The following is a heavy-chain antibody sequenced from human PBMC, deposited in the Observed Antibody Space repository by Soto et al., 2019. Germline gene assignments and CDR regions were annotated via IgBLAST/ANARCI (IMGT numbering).Heavy chain of an antibody. CDR2: IYYTGKT. D-gene: IGHD2-2*01. CDR3: GRDLTSNANCIDP. CDR1: GDYIHVGGYY. V-gene: IGHV4-30-4*01. J-gene: IGHJ5*02. Sequence: SETLSLTCCISGDYIHVGGYYWTWIRQRPGKGLEWMGYIYYTGKTYYNPSLESRLTMSVDRSKNQFYLRLTSVTAADAAAYFCGRDLTSNANCIDPWGQGPLSPSPQ.